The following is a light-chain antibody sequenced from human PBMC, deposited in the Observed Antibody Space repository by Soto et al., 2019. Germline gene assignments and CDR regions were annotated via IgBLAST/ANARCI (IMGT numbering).Light chain of an antibody. J-gene: IGKJ4*01. CDR1: QTISNY. CDR3: QQRYNTPLT. V-gene: IGKV1-39*01. CDR2: AAS. Sequence: DIQTTQSPYSVSASVGDRFTITCLASQTISNYLNWYQQKPGKVPKLLIYAASSLHSGVPSRFSGSGSGTDFTLTISSVQLEDFATYYCQQRYNTPLTFGGGTKVDIK.